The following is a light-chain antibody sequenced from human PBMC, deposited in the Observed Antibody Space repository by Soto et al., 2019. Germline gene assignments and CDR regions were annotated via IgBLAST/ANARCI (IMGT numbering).Light chain of an antibody. J-gene: IGKJ3*01. CDR1: QSLVYSDGNIY. CDR3: MQGTHWPFT. CDR2: RIS. V-gene: IGKV2-30*01. Sequence: DVVMTQSPLSLPVTLGQPASISCRSSQSLVYSDGNIYLNWFQQRPGQSPRRLIYRISNRDSGVPDRFSGSGSGTDFTLKISRVEAEYVGVYYCMQGTHWPFTFGPGTKVDIK.